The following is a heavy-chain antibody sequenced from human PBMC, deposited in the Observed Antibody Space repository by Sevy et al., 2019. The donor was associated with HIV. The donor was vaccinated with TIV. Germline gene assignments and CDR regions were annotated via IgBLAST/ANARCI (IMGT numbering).Heavy chain of an antibody. J-gene: IGHJ6*02. CDR1: GGSISSYY. Sequence: SETLSLTCTVSGGSISSYYWSWIRQPPGKGLEWIGSIYYSGSTNYNPSLKSRVTISVDTSKNQFSLKLSSVTAADTAVYYCARLLLWFREDYYYGMDVWGQGTTVTVSS. CDR3: ARLLLWFREDYYYGMDV. D-gene: IGHD3-10*01. V-gene: IGHV4-59*01. CDR2: IYYSGST.